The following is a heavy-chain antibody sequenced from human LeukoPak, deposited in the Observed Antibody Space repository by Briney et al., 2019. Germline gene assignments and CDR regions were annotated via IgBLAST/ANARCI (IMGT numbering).Heavy chain of an antibody. D-gene: IGHD6-6*01. CDR2: INPSGNST. CDR1: GYSFTSYW. Sequence: GESLKISCKGSGYSFTSYWIGWVRQAPGQGLEWMGIINPSGNSTAYAQKFQGRVTMTRGMSTSTVYMELSSLRSEDTAVYFCASSQLGQEYYYYMDVWGTGTTVTVSS. CDR3: ASSQLGQEYYYYMDV. J-gene: IGHJ6*03. V-gene: IGHV1-46*01.